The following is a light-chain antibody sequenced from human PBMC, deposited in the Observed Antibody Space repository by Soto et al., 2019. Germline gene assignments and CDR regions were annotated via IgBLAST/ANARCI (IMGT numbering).Light chain of an antibody. CDR1: RNVLYSSNNKNY. J-gene: IGKJ2*01. CDR3: QKYLTTPFT. CDR2: WAS. V-gene: IGKV4-1*01. Sequence: DIVMTQSPESLAVSLGERATINCKSSRNVLYSSNNKNYLAWYQQKPGQPPKLLLYWASTRPSGVPDRFSGSGSGTNFTTPTRSLQAEAVAVYACQKYLTTPFTFGQGTKLDFK.